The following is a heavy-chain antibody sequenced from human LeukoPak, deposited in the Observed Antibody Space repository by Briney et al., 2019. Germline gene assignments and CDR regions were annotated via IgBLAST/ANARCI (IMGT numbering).Heavy chain of an antibody. Sequence: GGSLRLSCAASGFTFSSYWMHWVRQAPGKGLVWVSRINSDGSSTSYADSVKGRFTISRDNAKNTLYLQMNSLRAEDTAVYYCARVPPGDAFDIWGQGTMVTVSS. CDR1: GFTFSSYW. J-gene: IGHJ3*02. CDR3: ARVPPGDAFDI. V-gene: IGHV3-74*01. CDR2: INSDGSST.